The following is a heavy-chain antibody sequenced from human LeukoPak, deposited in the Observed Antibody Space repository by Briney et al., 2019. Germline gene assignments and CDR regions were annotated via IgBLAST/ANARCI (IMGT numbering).Heavy chain of an antibody. CDR2: IYLRGNT. D-gene: IGHD5-24*01. CDR1: GGSITSSNW. J-gene: IGHJ4*02. V-gene: IGHV4-4*02. CDR3: ARVLDGYNYPFDY. Sequence: SETLSLTCAISGGSITSSNWWTWVRQPPGKGLEWVGEIYLRGNTNYNPSLESRVSISVDESKTQLSLRLESVTAADTAVYYCARVLDGYNYPFDYWGQGTLVTVSS.